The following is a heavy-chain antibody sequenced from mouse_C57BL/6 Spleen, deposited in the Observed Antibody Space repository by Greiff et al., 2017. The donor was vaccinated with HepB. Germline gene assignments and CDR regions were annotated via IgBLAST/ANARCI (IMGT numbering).Heavy chain of an antibody. V-gene: IGHV1-69*01. CDR2: IDPSDSYT. Sequence: QVQLQQPGAELVMPGASVKLSCKASGYTFTSYWMHWVKQRPGQGLEWIGEIDPSDSYTNYNQKFKGKATLTVDKSSSTAYMQLSSLTSEDSAVYYCARGTPKAYAMDYWGQGTSVTVSS. CDR3: ARGTPKAYAMDY. CDR1: GYTFTSYW. D-gene: IGHD2-14*01. J-gene: IGHJ4*01.